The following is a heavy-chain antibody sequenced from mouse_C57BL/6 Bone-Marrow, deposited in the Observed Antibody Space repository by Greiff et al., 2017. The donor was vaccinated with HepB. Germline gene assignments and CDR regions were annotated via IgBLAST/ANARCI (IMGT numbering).Heavy chain of an antibody. Sequence: QVQLQQPGAELVRPGSSVKLSCKASGYTFTSYWMDWVKQRPGQGLEWIGNIYPSDSETHYNQKFKDKATLTVDKSSSTDYMQLSSLTSEDSAVYYCARPSTTVVATPFDYWGQGTTLTVSS. V-gene: IGHV1-61*01. D-gene: IGHD1-1*01. CDR3: ARPSTTVVATPFDY. CDR2: IYPSDSET. CDR1: GYTFTSYW. J-gene: IGHJ2*01.